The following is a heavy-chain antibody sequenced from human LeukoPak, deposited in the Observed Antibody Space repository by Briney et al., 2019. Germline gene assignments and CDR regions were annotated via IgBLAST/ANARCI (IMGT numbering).Heavy chain of an antibody. CDR2: IYPGDSDT. CDR1: GYSFTSYW. V-gene: IGHV5-51*03. J-gene: IGHJ3*02. Sequence: PGESLKISSKGSGYSFTSYWIGWVRQMPGKGLEWMGIIYPGDSDTRYSPSFQGQVTISADKSTSTAYLQWSSLKASDTAMYYCARPYCSSTSCYGAYDAFDIWGQGTMVTVSS. CDR3: ARPYCSSTSCYGAYDAFDI. D-gene: IGHD2-2*01.